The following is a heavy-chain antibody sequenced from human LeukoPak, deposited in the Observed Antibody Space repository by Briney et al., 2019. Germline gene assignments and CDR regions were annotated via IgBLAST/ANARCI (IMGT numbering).Heavy chain of an antibody. V-gene: IGHV6-1*01. CDR3: ARVNSWREEADTGFDY. Sequence: SQTLSLTCTISGDSVSSNSAAWNWITQSPSRGLDWHGRTYYRSKWYNDYAVSVKSRITINPDTSKNQFSLQLNSVTPEDTAVYYCARVNSWREEADTGFDYWGQGTMVAVSS. CDR1: GDSVSSNSAA. D-gene: IGHD6-13*01. CDR2: TYYRSKWYN. J-gene: IGHJ4*02.